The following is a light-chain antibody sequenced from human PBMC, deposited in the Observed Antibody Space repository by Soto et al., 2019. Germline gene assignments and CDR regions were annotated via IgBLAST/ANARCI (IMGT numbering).Light chain of an antibody. J-gene: IGKJ1*01. CDR2: AAS. CDR3: QHYNSYSEA. Sequence: SQMTQSPSSLSASVVDRVTISCRASQSISTNLDWFQQKQGKDPKLLIYAASSLQSGVPSRFSGSGSGTDFTLTISSLQPHDFATYYCQHYNSYSEAFGQGTKADIK. CDR1: QSISTN. V-gene: IGKV1-16*01.